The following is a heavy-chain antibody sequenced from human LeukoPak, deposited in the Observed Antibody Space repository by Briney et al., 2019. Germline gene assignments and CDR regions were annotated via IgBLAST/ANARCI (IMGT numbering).Heavy chain of an antibody. CDR3: ARQGSTAVVFDY. Sequence: PSETLSLTCAVYGGSFSGYYWSWIRQPPGKGLEWIGSIYYVGNTYYNPSLKSRVTLSVDTSKNQFSLKLDSVTAADTAVYYCARQGSTAVVFDYWGQGTPVTVSS. CDR2: IYYVGNT. D-gene: IGHD6-6*01. V-gene: IGHV4-34*01. CDR1: GGSFSGYY. J-gene: IGHJ4*02.